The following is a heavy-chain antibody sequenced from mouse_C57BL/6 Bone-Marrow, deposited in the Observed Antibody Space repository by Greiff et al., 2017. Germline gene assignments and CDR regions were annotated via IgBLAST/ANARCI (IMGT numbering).Heavy chain of an antibody. CDR3: AERSDYGFDY. Sequence: EVQRVESGGGLVQPGGSLKLSCAASGFTFSDYGMAWVRQAPRKGPEWVASISNLAYSIYYADTVTGRCTMSREKAKSTLYLEMSSLRYEDTAVYYCAERSDYGFDYWGQGTTRTVSS. CDR1: GFTFSDYG. V-gene: IGHV5-15*01. D-gene: IGHD3-2*02. J-gene: IGHJ2*01. CDR2: ISNLAYSI.